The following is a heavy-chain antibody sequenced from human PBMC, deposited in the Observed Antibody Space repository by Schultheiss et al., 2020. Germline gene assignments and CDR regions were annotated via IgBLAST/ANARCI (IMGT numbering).Heavy chain of an antibody. CDR2: IYSGGST. V-gene: IGHV3-66*01. J-gene: IGHJ5*02. CDR3: ARRIVVVPAAVVGRGWFDP. CDR1: GFTVFNNY. D-gene: IGHD2-2*01. Sequence: GGSLRLSCAASGFTVFNNYMSWVRQAPGKGPEGVSVIYSGGSTYYADSVKGRFTISRDNSKNTLYLQMGSLRAEDMAVYYCARRIVVVPAAVVGRGWFDPWGQGTLVT.